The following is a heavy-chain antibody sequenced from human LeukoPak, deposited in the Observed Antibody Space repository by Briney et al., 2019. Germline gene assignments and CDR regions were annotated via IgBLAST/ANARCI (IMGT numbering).Heavy chain of an antibody. CDR3: ARAPLGITMIVVVSTTNWFDP. Sequence: SETLSLTCTVSGYSISSGYYWGWIRQPPGMGLEWIGSIYHSGSTYYNPSLKSRVTISVDTSKNQFSLKLSSVTAADTAVYYCARAPLGITMIVVVSTTNWFDPWGQGTLVTVSS. CDR2: IYHSGST. CDR1: GYSISSGYY. D-gene: IGHD3-22*01. J-gene: IGHJ5*02. V-gene: IGHV4-38-2*02.